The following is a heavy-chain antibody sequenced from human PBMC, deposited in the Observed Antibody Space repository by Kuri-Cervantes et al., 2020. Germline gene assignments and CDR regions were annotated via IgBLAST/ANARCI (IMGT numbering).Heavy chain of an antibody. Sequence: GGSLRLSCAASGFTFSSYGVHWVRQAPGKGLEWVSSISSSSSYIYYADSVKGRFTISRDNAKNSLYLQMNSLRAEDTALYYCVKDISVYSSSSMDVWGQGTTVTVSS. CDR1: GFTFSSYG. J-gene: IGHJ6*02. D-gene: IGHD6-6*01. V-gene: IGHV3-21*04. CDR3: VKDISVYSSSSMDV. CDR2: ISSSSSYI.